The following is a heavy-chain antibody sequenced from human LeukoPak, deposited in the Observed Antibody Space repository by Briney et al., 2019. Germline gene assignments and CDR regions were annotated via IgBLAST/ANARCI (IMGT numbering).Heavy chain of an antibody. CDR2: INHSVST. D-gene: IGHD6-13*01. CDR3: ARRRTGYSNSWPFEY. CDR1: GGSFSGYY. Sequence: PSETLSLTCAVNGGSFSGYYWSWVRQPPGKGLEWIWEINHSVSTNYNPSLKSRVTISVDPSKHQFSLKMSSVTAADKAVYYCARRRTGYSNSWPFEYWGQGTLVTVSS. V-gene: IGHV4-34*01. J-gene: IGHJ4*02.